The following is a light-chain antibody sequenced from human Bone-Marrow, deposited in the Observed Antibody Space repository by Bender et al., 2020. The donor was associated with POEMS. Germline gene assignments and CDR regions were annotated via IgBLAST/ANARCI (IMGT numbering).Light chain of an antibody. J-gene: IGLJ3*02. CDR1: SSNIGNNY. V-gene: IGLV1-36*01. CDR3: SAWDDSLSGWV. CDR2: YDD. Sequence: QSVLTQPPSVSAAPGQKVTISCSGSSSNIGNNYVSWYQHLPGAAPKLLIYYDDLLTPGVSDRFSASKSGTSASLAISELQSEDEALYYCSAWDDSLSGWVFGGGTKLTVL.